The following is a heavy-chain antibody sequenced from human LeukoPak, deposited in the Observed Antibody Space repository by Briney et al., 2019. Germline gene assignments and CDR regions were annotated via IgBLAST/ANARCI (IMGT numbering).Heavy chain of an antibody. V-gene: IGHV4-59*08. Sequence: SETLSLTCTVSGGSISSYYWSWIRQPPGKGLEWIGYIYYSGNTKYNPSLKSRVTISVDTSKNQFSLKLSSVTAADTAVYYCARGAVHYYYGMDVWGRGTTVTVSS. CDR2: IYYSGNT. CDR1: GGSISSYY. D-gene: IGHD4/OR15-4a*01. CDR3: ARGAVHYYYGMDV. J-gene: IGHJ6*02.